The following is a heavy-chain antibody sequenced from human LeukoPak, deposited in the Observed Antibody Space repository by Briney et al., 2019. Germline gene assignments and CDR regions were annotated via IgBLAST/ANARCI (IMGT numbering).Heavy chain of an antibody. CDR2: IYYSGST. CDR1: GGSISSGGYY. Sequence: SETLSLTCTVSGGSISSGGYYWSWIRQHPGKGLEWIGYIYYSGSTYYNPSLKSRVTISVDTSKNQFSLKLSSVTAADTAIYYCQSRFLEWLLDYWGQGTLVTVSS. J-gene: IGHJ4*02. D-gene: IGHD3-3*01. V-gene: IGHV4-31*08. CDR3: QSRFLEWLLDY.